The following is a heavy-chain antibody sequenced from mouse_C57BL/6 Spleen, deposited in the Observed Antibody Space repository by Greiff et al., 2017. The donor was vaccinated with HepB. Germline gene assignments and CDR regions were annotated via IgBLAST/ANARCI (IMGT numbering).Heavy chain of an antibody. Sequence: EVMLVESGGGLVQPGGSMKLSCVASGFTFSNYWMNWVRQSPEKGLEWVAQIRLKSDNYATHYAESVKGRFTISRDDSKSSVYLQMNNLRAEDTGIYYCTAPFYYYGSSSFAYWGQGTLVTVSA. D-gene: IGHD1-1*01. CDR3: TAPFYYYGSSSFAY. J-gene: IGHJ3*01. CDR2: IRLKSDNYAT. V-gene: IGHV6-3*01. CDR1: GFTFSNYW.